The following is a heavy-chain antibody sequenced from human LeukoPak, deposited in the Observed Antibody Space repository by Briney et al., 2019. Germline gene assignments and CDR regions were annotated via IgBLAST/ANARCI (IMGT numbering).Heavy chain of an antibody. J-gene: IGHJ4*02. CDR1: GFTFSDYH. Sequence: PGGSLRLSCAASGFTFSDYHMSWIRQAPGKGLEWVSYISGSSSNTKYADSVKGRFTISRDNAKNSLYLQMNYLRAEDTAVYYCARDPSGTYSQCYFDYWGQGTLVTVSS. D-gene: IGHD1-26*01. CDR2: ISGSSSNT. CDR3: ARDPSGTYSQCYFDY. V-gene: IGHV3-11*05.